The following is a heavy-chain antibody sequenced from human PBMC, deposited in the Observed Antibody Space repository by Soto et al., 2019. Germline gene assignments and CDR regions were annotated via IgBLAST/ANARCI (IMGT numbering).Heavy chain of an antibody. CDR2: IYHSGST. CDR1: GGSISSGGYS. CDR3: AKSARPDAFDI. Sequence: QLQLQESGSGLVKPSQTLSLTCAVSGGSISSGGYSWSWIRQPPGKGLEWIGYIYHSGSTYYNPSLQSRVTISVDRSKNQFSLKLSSVTAADTAVYYCAKSARPDAFDIWGQGTMVTVSS. V-gene: IGHV4-30-2*01. J-gene: IGHJ3*02. D-gene: IGHD6-6*01.